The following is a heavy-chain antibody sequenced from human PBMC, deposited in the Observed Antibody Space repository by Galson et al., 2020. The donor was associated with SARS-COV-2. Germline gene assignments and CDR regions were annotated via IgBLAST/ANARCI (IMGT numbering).Heavy chain of an antibody. D-gene: IGHD6-6*01. V-gene: IGHV3-30*04. CDR3: ARDWAYSRSVVYLDR. Sequence: GGSLRLSCAASGFTFSGSAMHWVRQAPGKGPECVALISFDGSNIQYGDSVKGRFTISRDNSKNTLYLQMNSLRTEDTAVYYCARDWAYSRSVVYLDRWGQGTLVTVSS. CDR1: GFTFSGSA. CDR2: ISFDGSNI. J-gene: IGHJ4*02.